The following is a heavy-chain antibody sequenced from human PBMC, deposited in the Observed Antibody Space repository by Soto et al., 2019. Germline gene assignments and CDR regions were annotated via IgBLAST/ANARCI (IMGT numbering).Heavy chain of an antibody. CDR3: GQGRRFPFFGLFYYLDV. J-gene: IGHJ6*04. Sequence: QITLKESGPTLVKPTQTLTLTCTFSGFSLNTSGVGVGWISQPPGKALEWLALIYWDDDTRSSPSLKSRVTIAKDTSKNRVVLTLTTADSVDTATYYCGQGRRFPFFGLFYYLDVWGKGASVTVSS. CDR1: GFSLNTSGVG. CDR2: IYWDDDT. D-gene: IGHD3-3*01. V-gene: IGHV2-5*02.